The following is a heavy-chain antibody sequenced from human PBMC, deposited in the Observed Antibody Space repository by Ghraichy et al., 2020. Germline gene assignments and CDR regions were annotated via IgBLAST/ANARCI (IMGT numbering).Heavy chain of an antibody. CDR3: ARDLLPAAISWFDP. D-gene: IGHD2-2*01. J-gene: IGHJ5*02. V-gene: IGHV1-18*01. CDR2: ISAFNGNT. Sequence: ASVKVSCKASGYTFTSYGISWVRQAPGQGLEWMGWISAFNGNTNYAQKLQGRVTMTTDTSTSTAYMELRSLRSDDTAVYYCARDLLPAAISWFDPWGQGTLVTVSS. CDR1: GYTFTSYG.